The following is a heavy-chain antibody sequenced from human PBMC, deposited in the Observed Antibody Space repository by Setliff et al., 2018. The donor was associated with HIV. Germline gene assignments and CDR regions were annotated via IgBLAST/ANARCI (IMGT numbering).Heavy chain of an antibody. J-gene: IGHJ3*01. CDR1: GYTFNNYY. V-gene: IGHV1-46*02. CDR3: APDRPRYGDIPGD. CDR2: INPIDNRT. Sequence: ASVKVSCKASGYTFNNYYMHGVRKAPGQGLEWMGIINPIDNRTHYAQKFQGRGTMTRDTSTSTVYMELSSLRSEDTAVYYCAPDRPRYGDIPGDWGQGTMVTV. D-gene: IGHD4-17*01.